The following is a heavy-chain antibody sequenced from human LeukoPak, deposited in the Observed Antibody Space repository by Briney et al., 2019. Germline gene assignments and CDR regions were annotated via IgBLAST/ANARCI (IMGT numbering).Heavy chain of an antibody. CDR3: ARYIAVAGTRAFDI. J-gene: IGHJ3*02. V-gene: IGHV3-21*01. D-gene: IGHD6-19*01. CDR2: ISSSSSYI. CDR1: GFTFSSYS. Sequence: PGGSLRLSCAASGFTFSSYSMNWVRQAPGKGLEWVPSISSSSSYIYYADSVKGRFTISRDNAKNSLYLQMNSLRAEDTAVYYCARYIAVAGTRAFDIWGQGTMVTVSS.